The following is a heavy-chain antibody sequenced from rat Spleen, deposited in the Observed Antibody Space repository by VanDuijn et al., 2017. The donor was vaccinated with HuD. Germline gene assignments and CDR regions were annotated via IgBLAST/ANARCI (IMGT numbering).Heavy chain of an antibody. Sequence: EVQLVESGGGLVQPGRPLKISCTDSGLNFSDYDMAWVRQAPSKGLEWIASINTGGTTTYYRDSVKGRFTISRDDEKNTQYLQMDSLRSGDTATYYCARHGGLRNWFAYWGQGTLVTVSS. CDR3: ARHGGLRNWFAY. V-gene: IGHV5S13*01. CDR1: GLNFSDYD. CDR2: INTGGTTT. D-gene: IGHD1-11*01. J-gene: IGHJ3*01.